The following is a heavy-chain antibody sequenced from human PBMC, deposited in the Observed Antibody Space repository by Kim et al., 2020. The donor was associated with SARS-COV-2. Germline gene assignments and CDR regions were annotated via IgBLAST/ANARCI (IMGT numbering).Heavy chain of an antibody. Sequence: SDTRYSPSFQGQVTISADKSISTAYLQWSSLKASDTAMYYCARQWTYFDYWGQGTLVTVSS. CDR2: SDT. J-gene: IGHJ4*02. V-gene: IGHV5-51*01. D-gene: IGHD5-12*01. CDR3: ARQWTYFDY.